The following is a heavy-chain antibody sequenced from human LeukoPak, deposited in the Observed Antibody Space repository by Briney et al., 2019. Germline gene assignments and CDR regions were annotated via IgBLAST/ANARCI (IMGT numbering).Heavy chain of an antibody. CDR3: ASGYYMDV. CDR2: VKHEGSEK. CDR1: GFTFSSYW. V-gene: IGHV3-7*01. J-gene: IGHJ6*03. Sequence: GGSLRLSCAASGFTFSSYWMGWVRQAPGQGLEWVANVKHEGSEKYYVDSVKGRFTISRDNAKNSLYLQMSSLRAEDTAVYYCASGYYMDVWGKGTTVTVSS.